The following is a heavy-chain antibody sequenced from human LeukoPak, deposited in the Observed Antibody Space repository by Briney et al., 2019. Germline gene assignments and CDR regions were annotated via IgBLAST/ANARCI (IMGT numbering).Heavy chain of an antibody. Sequence: GSLRLSCTASGFTLGDYAMSWFRQAPGKGLEWVGFIRSKAYGGTTEYAASVKGRFTISRDDSKSIAYLQMNSLKTEDTAVYYCTISRVTSRRYYYYYGMDVWGQGTTVTVSS. V-gene: IGHV3-49*03. CDR1: GFTLGDYA. CDR3: TISRVTSRRYYYYYGMDV. J-gene: IGHJ6*02. CDR2: IRSKAYGGTT.